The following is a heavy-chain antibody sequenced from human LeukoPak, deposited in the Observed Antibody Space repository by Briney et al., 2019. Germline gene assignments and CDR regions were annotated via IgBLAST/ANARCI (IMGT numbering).Heavy chain of an antibody. Sequence: SETLSLTCAVSGSSISSSPYNCVWIRQPPGTGLEWIGTIYSSGSAYYNPSLKSRISLSVDTSKNQFSLKLSSVTAADTAVYYCARNRAGRITIFGVVIADWFDPWGQGTLVTVSS. D-gene: IGHD3-3*01. J-gene: IGHJ5*02. V-gene: IGHV4-39*07. CDR2: IYSSGSA. CDR3: ARNRAGRITIFGVVIADWFDP. CDR1: GSSISSSPYN.